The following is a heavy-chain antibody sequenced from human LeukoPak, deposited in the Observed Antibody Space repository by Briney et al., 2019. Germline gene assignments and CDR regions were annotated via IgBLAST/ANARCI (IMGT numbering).Heavy chain of an antibody. CDR3: ARDGNFGYDAFDI. Sequence: GTSLRLSCAASGFTFSSYGMHWVRQAPGKGLEWVAVIWDDGSEKYYADTVKGRFSISRDNSENRLSLQVNSLRAEDTAVYYCARDGNFGYDAFDIWGQGTMVTVSS. CDR2: IWDDGSEK. J-gene: IGHJ3*02. CDR1: GFTFSSYG. D-gene: IGHD3-10*01. V-gene: IGHV3-33*01.